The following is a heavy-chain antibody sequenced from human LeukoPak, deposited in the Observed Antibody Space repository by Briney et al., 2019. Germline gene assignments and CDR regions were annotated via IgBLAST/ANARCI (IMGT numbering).Heavy chain of an antibody. V-gene: IGHV1-69*05. J-gene: IGHJ4*02. CDR2: IIPIFGTA. D-gene: IGHD3-16*01. CDR1: GGTFSSYA. Sequence: SVKVSCKASGGTFSSYAISWVRQAPGQGLEWMGGIIPIFGTANYAQKFQGRVTITTDESTSTAYMELSSLRSEDTAVYYCARADYVWGSYCPFDYWGQGTLVTVSS. CDR3: ARADYVWGSYCPFDY.